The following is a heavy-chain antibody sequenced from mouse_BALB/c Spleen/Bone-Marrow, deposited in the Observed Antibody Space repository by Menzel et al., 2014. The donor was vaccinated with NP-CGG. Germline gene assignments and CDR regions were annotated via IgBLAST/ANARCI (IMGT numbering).Heavy chain of an antibody. D-gene: IGHD1-1*01. CDR2: IRNKANGYTT. V-gene: IGHV7-3*02. CDR3: ARVTTAWFAY. CDR1: GFTFXDYY. Sequence: DVKLVESGGGLVQPGGSLRLSCATSGFTFXDYYMSWVRQPPGKALEWLGFIRNKANGYTTEYSASVKGRFTISRDNSQSILYLQMNTLRAEDSATYYCARVTTAWFAYWGQGTLVTVSA. J-gene: IGHJ3*01.